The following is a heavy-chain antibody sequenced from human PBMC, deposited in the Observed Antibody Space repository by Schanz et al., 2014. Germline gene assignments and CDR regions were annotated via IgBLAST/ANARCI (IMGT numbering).Heavy chain of an antibody. CDR1: GFTFRGHA. J-gene: IGHJ3*01. CDR3: TRDRGALVTHNDALNL. CDR2: ISTDGTNT. D-gene: IGHD2-8*02. Sequence: QVQLVESGGGVVQPGRSLRLSCAASGFTFRGHAMHWVRQAPGKGLRTVTAISTDGTNTYSAASVWGRFTISRDNSNNTVHLQMATLTSEDTAVYYCTRDRGALVTHNDALNLWGQGTMVSVSS. V-gene: IGHV3-30*04.